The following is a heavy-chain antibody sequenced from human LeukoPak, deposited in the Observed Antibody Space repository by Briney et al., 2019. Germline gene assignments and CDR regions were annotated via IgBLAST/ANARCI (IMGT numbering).Heavy chain of an antibody. Sequence: PSETLSLTCTVSNGSISSRSYYWAWIRQPPGKGLEWIGSIHYSGSTYYTPSLKSRVTMSLDTSKNQFSLKLSSVTAADTAVYYCARGKYYYGSGSYPQRFDPWGQGTLVTVSS. V-gene: IGHV4-39*07. D-gene: IGHD3-10*01. CDR1: NGSISSRSYY. J-gene: IGHJ5*02. CDR3: ARGKYYYGSGSYPQRFDP. CDR2: IHYSGST.